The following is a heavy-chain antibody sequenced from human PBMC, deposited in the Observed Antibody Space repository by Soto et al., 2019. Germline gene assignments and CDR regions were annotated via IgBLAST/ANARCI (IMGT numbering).Heavy chain of an antibody. J-gene: IGHJ6*02. V-gene: IGHV3-30*03. D-gene: IGHD3-22*01. CDR3: ARDTMIVAKYYYYGMDV. CDR1: GFTFSSYG. CDR2: ISYEGSNK. Sequence: PXGSLRLSCSASGFTFSSYGIHWVRQAPGKGLEWVAVISYEGSNKYYADSVKGRFTISRDNSKNTLYLQMNSLRAEDTAVYYCARDTMIVAKYYYYGMDVWGQGTTVTVSS.